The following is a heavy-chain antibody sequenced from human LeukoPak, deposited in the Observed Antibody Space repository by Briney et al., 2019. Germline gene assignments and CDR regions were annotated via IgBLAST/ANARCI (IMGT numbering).Heavy chain of an antibody. Sequence: GSLRLSCAASGFTFSSYAMHWVRQAPGKGLEWVAVISYDGSNKYYADSVKGRFTISRDNSENTLYLQMNSLRAEDTAVYYCARDYGDYGRYFDYWGQGTLVTVSS. CDR3: ARDYGDYGRYFDY. J-gene: IGHJ4*02. D-gene: IGHD4-17*01. V-gene: IGHV3-30-3*01. CDR2: ISYDGSNK. CDR1: GFTFSSYA.